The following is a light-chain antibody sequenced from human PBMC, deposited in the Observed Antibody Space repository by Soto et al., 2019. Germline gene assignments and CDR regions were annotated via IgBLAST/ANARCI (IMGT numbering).Light chain of an antibody. J-gene: IGKJ1*01. Sequence: EIVLTQSPDTLSLSPGERATPSCMASQSVSDRVVWYQQKSGQAPSLLIYAASTRAAGVPARFSGSGSGTEFTLTISSLQSEDFAVYFCQQYADWPKTFGQGTKVDIK. CDR2: AAS. V-gene: IGKV3-15*01. CDR3: QQYADWPKT. CDR1: QSVSDR.